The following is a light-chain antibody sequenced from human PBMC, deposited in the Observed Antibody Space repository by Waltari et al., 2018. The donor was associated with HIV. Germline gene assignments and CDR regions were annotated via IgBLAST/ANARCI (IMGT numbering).Light chain of an antibody. CDR2: EVS. CDR3: CSYADSPPYV. CDR1: SSDVGSYNL. Sequence: QSALTQPASVSGSPGQSITISCTGTSSDVGSYNLVSWYQQYPGKAPKLMVYEVSKRPSGVSNRFSGSKSGNTASLTISGLQAEDEADYYCCSYADSPPYVFGTGTKVTVL. J-gene: IGLJ1*01. V-gene: IGLV2-23*02.